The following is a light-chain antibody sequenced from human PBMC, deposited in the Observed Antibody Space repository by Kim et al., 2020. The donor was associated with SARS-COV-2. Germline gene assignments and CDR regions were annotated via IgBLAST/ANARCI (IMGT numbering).Light chain of an antibody. CDR1: CNNDGSQG. CDR2: RNN. V-gene: IGLV10-54*01. CDR3: SAGDSSLSSWV. J-gene: IGLJ3*02. Sequence: RKSTTLTCSRNCNNDGSQGAVWLQQSLSHPPRLQYYRNNDRPSGISEGLSASRSGNTASLIITGRQPEDEAEYYCSAGDSSLSSWVVGGGTQLSGL.